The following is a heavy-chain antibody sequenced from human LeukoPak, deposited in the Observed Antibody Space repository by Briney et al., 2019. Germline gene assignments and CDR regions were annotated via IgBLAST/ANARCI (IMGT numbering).Heavy chain of an antibody. D-gene: IGHD1-26*01. Sequence: GGSLRLSCAASVFTFSSFAMSWVRQAPGKGLEWVATISHSGGDTNYADSVKGRFTISRDNSKNTLYLQMNSLRVEDTAMYYCAKSGSGSYYVYWGLGILVTASS. CDR2: ISHSGGDT. J-gene: IGHJ4*02. CDR3: AKSGSGSYYVY. V-gene: IGHV3-23*01. CDR1: VFTFSSFA.